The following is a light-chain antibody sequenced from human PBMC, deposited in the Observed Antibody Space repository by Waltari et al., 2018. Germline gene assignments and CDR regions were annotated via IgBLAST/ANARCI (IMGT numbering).Light chain of an antibody. J-gene: IGKJ4*01. CDR3: QQYKSYPLT. CDR1: QDISHY. CDR2: AAS. V-gene: IGKV1-16*02. Sequence: DLQMTQSPSSLSASVGDRVTITCRASQDISHYLAWFQQKPGNAPKSLIYAASNLQSGVPSKFSCGVSGTYFTLTISSLQPEDFATYYCQQYKSYPLTFGGGTKVEIK.